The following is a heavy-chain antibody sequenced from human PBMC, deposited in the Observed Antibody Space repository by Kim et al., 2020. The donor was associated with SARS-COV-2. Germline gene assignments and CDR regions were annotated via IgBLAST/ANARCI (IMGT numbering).Heavy chain of an antibody. CDR1: GGSISSSSYY. Sequence: SETLSLTCTVSGGSISSSSYYWGWIRQPPGKGLEWIGSIYYSGSTYYNPSLKSLVTISVDTSKNQFSLMLSSVTAEDTAVYYCARRGQLSSGWYGPIYYSGMDVWGQGTTVSVSS. CDR3: ARRGQLSSGWYGPIYYSGMDV. CDR2: IYYSGST. V-gene: IGHV4-39*01. D-gene: IGHD6-19*01. J-gene: IGHJ6*02.